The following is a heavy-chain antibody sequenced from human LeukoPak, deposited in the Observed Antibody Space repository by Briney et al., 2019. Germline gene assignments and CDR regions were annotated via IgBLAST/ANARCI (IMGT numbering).Heavy chain of an antibody. CDR3: AREYHPYYYYGMDV. D-gene: IGHD2-2*01. CDR2: ISYDGSNK. J-gene: IGHJ6*02. V-gene: IGHV3-30*04. CDR1: GFTFSSYA. Sequence: RSLRLSCAASGFTFSSYAMHWVRQAPGKGLEWVAVISYDGSNKYYADSVKGRFTISRDNSKNTLYLQMNSLRAEDTAVYYCAREYHPYYYYGMDVWGQGTTVTVSS.